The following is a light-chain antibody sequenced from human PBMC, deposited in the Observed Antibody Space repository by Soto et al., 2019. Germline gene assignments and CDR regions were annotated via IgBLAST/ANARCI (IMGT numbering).Light chain of an antibody. CDR2: GAF. V-gene: IGKV1-5*01. J-gene: IGKJ2*01. CDR1: QNINNW. CDR3: HQYDSSSSS. Sequence: DVQMTQSPSTLSASVGDRVTITCRASQNINNWLAWYQQKPGKAPKLLIYGAFNLESGVPSRFSGSGSGTQFTLTINSLRPDDFATYYCHQYDSSSSSFGQGTKLEIK.